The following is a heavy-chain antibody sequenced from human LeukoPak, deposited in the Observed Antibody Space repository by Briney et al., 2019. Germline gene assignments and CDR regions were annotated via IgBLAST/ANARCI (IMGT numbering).Heavy chain of an antibody. V-gene: IGHV3-53*01. CDR2: IYSGGST. D-gene: IGHD3-10*01. CDR1: GFPVSSNY. J-gene: IGHJ3*02. Sequence: GGSLRLSCAASGFPVSSNYMSWVRQAPGKGLEWVSVIYSGGSTYYADSVKGRFTISRDNSKNTLYLRMNSLRAEDTAVYYCASGDLPRAFDIWGQGTMVTVSS. CDR3: ASGDLPRAFDI.